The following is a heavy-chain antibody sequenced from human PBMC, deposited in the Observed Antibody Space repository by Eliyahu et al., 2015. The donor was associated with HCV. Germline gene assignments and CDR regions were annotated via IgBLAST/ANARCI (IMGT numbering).Heavy chain of an antibody. V-gene: IGHV3-23*01. D-gene: IGHD3-10*01. Sequence: EVQLLESGGGLVQPGGSLRLXCXASGFXFSSXAMXXVRQAPGKGLXWVSAISGSGGSTYYADSVKGRFTISRDNSKNTLYLQMNSLRAEDTAVYYCAKTEIWLGDFDYWGQGTLVTVSS. CDR2: ISGSGGST. CDR3: AKTEIWLGDFDY. J-gene: IGHJ4*02. CDR1: GFXFSSXA.